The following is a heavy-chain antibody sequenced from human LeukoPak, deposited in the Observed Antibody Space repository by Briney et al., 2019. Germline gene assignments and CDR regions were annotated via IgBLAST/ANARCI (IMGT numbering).Heavy chain of an antibody. CDR1: GFTFSRYP. CDR3: ARDWGMASADYYFDY. D-gene: IGHD6-13*01. Sequence: GGSLRLSCAVSGFTFSRYPMHWVRQAPGKGLEWEAVISYDGSDKYYADSVKGRFTISRDNSKNTLYLQMNSLRAEDTAVYYCARDWGMASADYYFDYWGQGTLVTVSS. J-gene: IGHJ4*02. V-gene: IGHV3-30*04. CDR2: ISYDGSDK.